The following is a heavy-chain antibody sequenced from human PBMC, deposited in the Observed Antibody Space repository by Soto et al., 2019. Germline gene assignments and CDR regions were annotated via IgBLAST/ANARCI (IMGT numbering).Heavy chain of an antibody. CDR1: GFTFSSYA. CDR3: ANTATYYYDSSGYRDY. Sequence: PGGSLRLSCAASGFTFSSYAMSWVRQAPGKGLEWVSGISGSGGSTYYADSVKGRFTISRDNSKNTLYLQMNSLRAEDTAVYYCANTATYYYDSSGYRDYWGQGTLVTVSS. CDR2: ISGSGGST. V-gene: IGHV3-23*01. J-gene: IGHJ4*02. D-gene: IGHD3-22*01.